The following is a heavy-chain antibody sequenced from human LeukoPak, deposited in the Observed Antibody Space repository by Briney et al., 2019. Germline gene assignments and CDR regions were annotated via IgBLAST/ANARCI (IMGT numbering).Heavy chain of an antibody. CDR1: DGSISSYY. V-gene: IGHV4-59*12. D-gene: IGHD6-19*01. J-gene: IGHJ3*02. CDR3: ARDRGSGWYPGDAFDI. Sequence: PSETLSLTCTVSDGSISSYYWTWIRQSPGKGLQWIGYIYYSGSTNYNPSLKSRVTISVDTSKNQFSLKLSSVTAADTAVYYCARDRGSGWYPGDAFDIWGQGTMVTVSS. CDR2: IYYSGST.